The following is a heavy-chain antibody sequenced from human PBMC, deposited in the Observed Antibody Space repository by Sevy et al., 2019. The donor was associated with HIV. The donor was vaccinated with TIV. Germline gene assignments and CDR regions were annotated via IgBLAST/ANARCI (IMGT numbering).Heavy chain of an antibody. CDR3: ARDGDHYDFWSGERKYGMDV. Sequence: GGSLRLSCAASGFTFSSYEMNWVRQAPGKGLEGVSYISSSGNTIYYADSVKGRFTSSRDNAKNSPYLQMNSLRAEDTAVYYCARDGDHYDFWSGERKYGMDVWGQGTTVTVSS. V-gene: IGHV3-48*03. CDR2: ISSSGNTI. CDR1: GFTFSSYE. J-gene: IGHJ6*02. D-gene: IGHD3-3*01.